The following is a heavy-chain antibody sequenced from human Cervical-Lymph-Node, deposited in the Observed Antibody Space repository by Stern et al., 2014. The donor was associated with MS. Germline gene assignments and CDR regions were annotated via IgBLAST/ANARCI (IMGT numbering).Heavy chain of an antibody. CDR3: ARSTDSSGYDY. CDR2: IYYSGIT. D-gene: IGHD3-22*01. CDR1: GGSISSYY. V-gene: IGHV4-59*01. Sequence: QVQLQESGPGLVKPSETLSLTCTVSGGSISSYYWSRIRQPPGKGMEWIGFIYYSGITNYNPSLKSRVTISVDTSKNQFSLKLSSVTAADTAVYYCARSTDSSGYDYWGQGTLVTVSS. J-gene: IGHJ4*02.